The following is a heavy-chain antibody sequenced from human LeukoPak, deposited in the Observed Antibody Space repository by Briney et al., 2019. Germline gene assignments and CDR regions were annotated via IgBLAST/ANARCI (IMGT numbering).Heavy chain of an antibody. CDR2: IIPIFGTA. CDR1: GGTFSIYA. Sequence: ASATVSCKASGGTFSIYAISWVRQAPGQGLEWMGGIIPIFGTANYAQKFQGRVTITADESTSTAYMELSSLRSEDTAVYYCARGRVYYYDSSGPIDYWGQGTLVTVSS. V-gene: IGHV1-69*13. CDR3: ARGRVYYYDSSGPIDY. J-gene: IGHJ4*02. D-gene: IGHD3-22*01.